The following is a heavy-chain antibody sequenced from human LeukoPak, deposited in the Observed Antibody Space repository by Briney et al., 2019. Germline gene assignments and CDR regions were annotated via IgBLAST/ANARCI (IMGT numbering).Heavy chain of an antibody. CDR3: ARVAYYYDSSGYQGLDY. CDR2: IKQDGSEK. D-gene: IGHD3-22*01. CDR1: GFTFSTYW. Sequence: GGSLRLSCVASGFTFSTYWMSWVRQAPGKGLEWVANIKQDGSEKYYADSVKGRFTISRDNAKNSLYLQMNSLRAEDTAVYYCARVAYYYDSSGYQGLDYWGQGTLVTVSS. J-gene: IGHJ4*02. V-gene: IGHV3-7*01.